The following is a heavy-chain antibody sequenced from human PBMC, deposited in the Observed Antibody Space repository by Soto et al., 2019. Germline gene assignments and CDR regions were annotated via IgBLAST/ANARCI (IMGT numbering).Heavy chain of an antibody. CDR2: ISPHNDRT. Sequence: QVQLVQSGADVKKPGASVKVSCKASGYNFTSYGISWVRQAPGQGLEWMGWISPHNDRTKYARRFQDRVTWTPETPTGTVYMELGSLRSDDTAVYYCARDLYYSSGRYFDHDAFDIWGQGTVVTVSS. J-gene: IGHJ3*02. V-gene: IGHV1-18*01. CDR1: GYNFTSYG. D-gene: IGHD6-19*01. CDR3: ARDLYYSSGRYFDHDAFDI.